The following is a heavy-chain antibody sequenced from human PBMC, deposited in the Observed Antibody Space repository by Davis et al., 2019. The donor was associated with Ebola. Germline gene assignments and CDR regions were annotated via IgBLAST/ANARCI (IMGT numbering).Heavy chain of an antibody. D-gene: IGHD3-3*01. CDR2: ISAYNGNT. Sequence: ASVTVSCKTSGYSFTNYGINWVRQAPGQGLEWMGWISAYNGNTNYAQKLQGRVTMTTDTSTSTAYMELRSLRSDDTAVYYCARAATYYDFLHYWGQGTLVTVSS. V-gene: IGHV1-18*01. CDR1: GYSFTNYG. CDR3: ARAATYYDFLHY. J-gene: IGHJ4*02.